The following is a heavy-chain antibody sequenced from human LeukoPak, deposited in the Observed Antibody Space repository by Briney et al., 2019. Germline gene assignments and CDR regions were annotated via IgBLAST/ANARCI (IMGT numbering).Heavy chain of an antibody. Sequence: GGSLRLSCAASGFTLSSYAMSWVRQAPGKGLEWVSAISGSGGSTYYADSVKGRFTISRDNSKNTLYLQMNSLRAEDTAVYYCAKGKPAAIFYYYMDVWGKGTTVTVSS. V-gene: IGHV3-23*01. CDR1: GFTLSSYA. CDR2: ISGSGGST. D-gene: IGHD2-2*01. J-gene: IGHJ6*03. CDR3: AKGKPAAIFYYYMDV.